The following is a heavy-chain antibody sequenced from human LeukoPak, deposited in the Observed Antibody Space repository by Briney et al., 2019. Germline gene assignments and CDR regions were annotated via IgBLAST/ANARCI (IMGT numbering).Heavy chain of an antibody. CDR1: GFTFSSYW. Sequence: GGSLRLSCAASGFTFSSYWMSWVRQAPGKGLEWVANIKQDGSEKYYVDSVKGRFTISRDNAKDSLYLQMNSLRAEDTAVYYCARDVSPSGYDYVWGSYRSSLDYWGQGTLVTVSS. CDR2: IKQDGSEK. V-gene: IGHV3-7*01. CDR3: ARDVSPSGYDYVWGSYRSSLDY. D-gene: IGHD3-16*02. J-gene: IGHJ4*02.